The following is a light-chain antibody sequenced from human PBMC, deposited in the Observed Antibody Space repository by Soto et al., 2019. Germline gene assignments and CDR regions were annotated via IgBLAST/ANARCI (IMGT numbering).Light chain of an antibody. CDR1: QSISGW. CDR3: QQYENSPWT. J-gene: IGKJ1*01. CDR2: DAS. V-gene: IGKV1-5*01. Sequence: DIQMTQSPSTLSASVGDRVTITCRASQSISGWLAWYQQRPGKAPKLLIYDASSLQTGVPSRFSGSGSGTEFTLTISSLQRDDFATYYCQQYENSPWTFGQGTKVEVK.